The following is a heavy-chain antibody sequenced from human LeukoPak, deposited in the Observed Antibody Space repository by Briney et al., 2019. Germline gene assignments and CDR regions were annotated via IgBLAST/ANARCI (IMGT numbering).Heavy chain of an antibody. J-gene: IGHJ3*02. V-gene: IGHV4-34*01. CDR3: ARAASSGYYNAFDI. CDR1: GGSFSGYY. Sequence: SETLSLTCAVYGGSFSGYYWSWIRQPPGKGLEWIGEINHSGSTNYNPSLKSRVTISVDTPKNQFSLKLSSVTAADTAVYYCARAASSGYYNAFDIWGQGTMVTVSS. D-gene: IGHD3-22*01. CDR2: INHSGST.